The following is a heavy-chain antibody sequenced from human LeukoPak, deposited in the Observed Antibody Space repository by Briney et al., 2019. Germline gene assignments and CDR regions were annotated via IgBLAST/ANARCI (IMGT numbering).Heavy chain of an antibody. CDR2: INHSGST. CDR3: ARYVSPTANDYGDVDAFDI. Sequence: SETLFLTCAVYGGSFSGYYWSWIRQPPGKGLEWIGEINHSGSTNYNPSLKSRVTISVDTSKNQFSLKLSSVTAADTAVYYCARYVSPTANDYGDVDAFDIWGQGTMVTVSS. J-gene: IGHJ3*02. V-gene: IGHV4-34*01. CDR1: GGSFSGYY. D-gene: IGHD4-17*01.